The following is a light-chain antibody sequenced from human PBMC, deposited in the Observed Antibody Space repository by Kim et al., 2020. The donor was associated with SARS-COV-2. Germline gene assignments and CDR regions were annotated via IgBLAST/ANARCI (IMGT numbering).Light chain of an antibody. CDR2: ENN. CDR1: SGSIASTN. CDR3: QSFDSNIQV. V-gene: IGLV6-57*01. J-gene: IGLJ3*02. Sequence: NFMLTQPHSVSESPGKTVTTSCTRSSGSIASTNVQWYQQRPGTSPTAVIFENNQRPSGVPDRFSGSIDGSSNSASLTISGLKTEDEADYYCQSFDSNIQVFGGGTQLTVL.